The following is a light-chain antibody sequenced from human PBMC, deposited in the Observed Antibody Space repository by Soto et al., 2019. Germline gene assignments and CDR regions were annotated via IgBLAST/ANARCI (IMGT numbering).Light chain of an antibody. CDR1: QIISTW. CDR3: QQYYSYTT. Sequence: DIQMTQSPSTLSASVGDRVTISCRASQIISTWLAWYQQKPGKAPKLLIYKASSLESGVPSRFSCSGSGTEFTLTISSLQPDDFATYYCQQYYSYTTLGQGTKVDIK. J-gene: IGKJ1*01. V-gene: IGKV1-5*03. CDR2: KAS.